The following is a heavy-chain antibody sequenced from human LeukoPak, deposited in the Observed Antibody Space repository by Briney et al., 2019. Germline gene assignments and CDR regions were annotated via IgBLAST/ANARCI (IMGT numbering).Heavy chain of an antibody. V-gene: IGHV3-48*03. CDR2: ISSGGTTI. CDR3: ARGDRDGYNFYDN. CDR1: VFTFSTYE. J-gene: IGHJ4*02. D-gene: IGHD5-24*01. Sequence: GRSLRLSCAAAVFTFSTYEMNWVRQAPGKGLEWVSYISSGGTTIYYADSVKGRFTISRDNGKNSLYLQMDSLRAEDTAVYYCARGDRDGYNFYDNWGQGTLVTVSS.